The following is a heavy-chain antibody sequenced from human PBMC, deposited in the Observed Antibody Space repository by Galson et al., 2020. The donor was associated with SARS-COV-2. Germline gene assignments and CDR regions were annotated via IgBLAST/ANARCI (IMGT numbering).Heavy chain of an antibody. V-gene: IGHV3-33*01. CDR1: GFTFSSYG. CDR2: IWYDGSNK. CDR3: ARGTYYYDSSPPRGMDV. D-gene: IGHD3-22*01. J-gene: IGHJ6*02. Sequence: GESLKISCAASGFTFSSYGMHWVRQAPGKGLEWVAVIWYDGSNKYYADSVKGRFTISRDNSKNTLYLQMNSLRAEDTAVYYCARGTYYYDSSPPRGMDVWGQGTTVTVSS.